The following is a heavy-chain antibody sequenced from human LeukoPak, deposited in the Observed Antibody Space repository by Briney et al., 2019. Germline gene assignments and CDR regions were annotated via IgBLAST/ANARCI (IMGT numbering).Heavy chain of an antibody. Sequence: PGGSLRLSCAASGFTFSSYAMHWVRQAPGKGLEWAAVISYDGSNKYYADSVKGRFTISRDNSKNTLYLQMNSLRAEDTAVYYCASPVDYYDSSRFDYWGQGTLVTVSS. CDR3: ASPVDYYDSSRFDY. J-gene: IGHJ4*02. CDR2: ISYDGSNK. CDR1: GFTFSSYA. V-gene: IGHV3-30-3*01. D-gene: IGHD3-22*01.